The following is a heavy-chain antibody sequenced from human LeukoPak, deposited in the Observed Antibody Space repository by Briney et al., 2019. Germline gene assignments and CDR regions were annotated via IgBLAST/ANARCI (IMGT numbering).Heavy chain of an antibody. V-gene: IGHV3-7*01. CDR1: GFSFSGYW. J-gene: IGHJ4*02. CDR3: ARDGPYVELEY. D-gene: IGHD1-1*01. CDR2: IEQDGSEK. Sequence: PGGSLRLSCAASGFSFSGYWMSWVRQAPGKGLEWVANIEQDGSEKYFVDSVKGRFTISRDNAKNSLYLQMNSLRAEDTAVYYCARDGPYVELEYWGQGTLVTVSS.